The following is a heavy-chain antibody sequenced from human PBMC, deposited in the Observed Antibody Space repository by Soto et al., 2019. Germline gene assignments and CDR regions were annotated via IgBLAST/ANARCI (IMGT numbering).Heavy chain of an antibody. J-gene: IGHJ6*02. CDR3: ARDRKYTSPRRGSGDYGMDV. CDR1: GYTFTNYG. D-gene: IGHD6-6*01. CDR2: ISGYNGNT. V-gene: IGHV1-18*01. Sequence: QVQLVQSGGEVKKPGASVKVSCKASGYTFTNYGVSWVRQAPGQGLEWMGWISGYNGNTNYAQKLQGRVTMTTDTSTPTAYMEVRSLRSDDTAVYYCARDRKYTSPRRGSGDYGMDVWGQGTTVTVSS.